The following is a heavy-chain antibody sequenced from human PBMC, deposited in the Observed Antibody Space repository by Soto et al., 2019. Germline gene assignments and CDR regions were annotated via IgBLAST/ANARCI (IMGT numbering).Heavy chain of an antibody. CDR2: ISSSSSYI. V-gene: IGHV3-21*01. D-gene: IGHD3-9*01. J-gene: IGHJ6*02. CDR1: GSTFSSYS. Sequence: PGGTLRLSCAASGSTFSSYSMNWVRQAPGKGLEWVSSISSSSSYIYYADSVKGRFTISRDNAKNSLYLQMNSLRAEDTAVYYCARDRDFDWLLYLSYYYGLYVWGPVTTFTVS. CDR3: ARDRDFDWLLYLSYYYGLYV.